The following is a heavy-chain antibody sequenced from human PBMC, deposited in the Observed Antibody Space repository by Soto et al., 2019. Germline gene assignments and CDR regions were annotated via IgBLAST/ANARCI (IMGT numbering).Heavy chain of an antibody. CDR3: AKTFIVVEVAFDI. CDR2: ISGSGGST. D-gene: IGHD1-26*01. J-gene: IGHJ3*02. Sequence: PGGSLGLAFAASGLTFCSYVMSGVCQAPGKGLEWVSAISGSGGSTYYADSVKGRFTISRDNSKNTLYLQMNSLRAEDTAVYYCAKTFIVVEVAFDIWGQGTMVTVSS. CDR1: GLTFCSYV. V-gene: IGHV3-23*01.